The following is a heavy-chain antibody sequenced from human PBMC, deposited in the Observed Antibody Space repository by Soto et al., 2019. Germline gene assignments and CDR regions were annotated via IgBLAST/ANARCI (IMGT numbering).Heavy chain of an antibody. CDR1: GGTFSSYA. CDR2: IIPIFGTA. D-gene: IGHD5-18*01. CDR3: ARDRWDTAMVTLGYYYGMDV. Sequence: QVQLVQSGAEVKKPGSSVKVSCKASGGTFSSYAISWVRQAPGQGLEWMGGIIPIFGTANYAQKFQGRVTITADKSTSTAYMELSSLRSEDTAVYYCARDRWDTAMVTLGYYYGMDVWGQGATVTVSS. J-gene: IGHJ6*02. V-gene: IGHV1-69*06.